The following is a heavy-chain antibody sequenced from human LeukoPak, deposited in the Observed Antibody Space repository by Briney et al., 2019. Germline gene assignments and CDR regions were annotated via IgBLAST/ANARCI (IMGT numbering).Heavy chain of an antibody. J-gene: IGHJ5*02. CDR1: GGSISSYY. V-gene: IGHV4-59*08. Sequence: PSETLSLTCTVSGGSISSYYWSWIRQPPGKGLEWIGYIYYSGSTNYNPSLKSRVTISVDTSKNQFSLKLSSVTAADTAVYYCARLRGSGGAPFDRWGQGTLVTVSS. CDR3: ARLRGSGGAPFDR. CDR2: IYYSGST. D-gene: IGHD3-16*01.